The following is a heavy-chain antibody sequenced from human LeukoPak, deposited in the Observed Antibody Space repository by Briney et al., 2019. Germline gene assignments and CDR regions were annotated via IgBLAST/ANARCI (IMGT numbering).Heavy chain of an antibody. CDR3: ARGTGYSYGSNDAFDI. J-gene: IGHJ3*02. V-gene: IGHV4-4*07. CDR2: IYTSGST. Sequence: SETLSLTCTVSGGSISSYYWSWIRQPAGKGLEWIGRIYTSGSTNYNPSLKSRVTMSVDTSKNQFSLKLSSVTAADTAVYYCARGTGYSYGSNDAFDIWGQGTMVTVSS. CDR1: GGSISSYY. D-gene: IGHD5-18*01.